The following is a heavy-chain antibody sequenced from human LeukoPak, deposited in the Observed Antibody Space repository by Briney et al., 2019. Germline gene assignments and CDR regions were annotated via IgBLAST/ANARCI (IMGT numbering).Heavy chain of an antibody. CDR1: GYSFTSYL. CDR2: IYPGDSDT. CDR3: ARLEYSSSWYRSITY. V-gene: IGHV5-51*01. J-gene: IGHJ4*02. D-gene: IGHD6-13*01. Sequence: GEPLNISCKGSGYSFTSYLIGWGRQMPGKGLEWMGIIYPGDSDTRYSPSFQGQVTISADKSISTAYLQWSSLKASDTAMYYCARLEYSSSWYRSITYWGQGTLVTVSS.